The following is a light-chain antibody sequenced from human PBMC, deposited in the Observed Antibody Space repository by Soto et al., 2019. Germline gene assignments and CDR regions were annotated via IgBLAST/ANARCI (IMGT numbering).Light chain of an antibody. Sequence: EIVLTQSPGTLSLSPADRATLSCRASHSVSSSYLAWYQQKPGQDPRLLIYGTSSRATGIPDRCSGSGSVTYFTLTITRLEPEDFAVYYCQHYGSSPPSWTFGQGTKVES. CDR2: GTS. V-gene: IGKV3-20*01. CDR1: HSVSSSY. J-gene: IGKJ1*01. CDR3: QHYGSSPPSWT.